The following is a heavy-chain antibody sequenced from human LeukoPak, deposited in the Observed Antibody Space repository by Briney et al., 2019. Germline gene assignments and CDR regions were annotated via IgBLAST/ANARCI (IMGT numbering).Heavy chain of an antibody. D-gene: IGHD1-26*01. CDR3: ARAQVGALLGFYYYYMDV. Sequence: SETLSLTCTVSGGSISSSSYYWGWIRQPPGKGLEWIGEINHSGSTNYNPSLKSRVTISVDTSKNQFSLKLSSVTAADTAVYYCARAQVGALLGFYYYYMDVWGKGTTVTVSS. J-gene: IGHJ6*03. V-gene: IGHV4-39*07. CDR2: INHSGST. CDR1: GGSISSSSYY.